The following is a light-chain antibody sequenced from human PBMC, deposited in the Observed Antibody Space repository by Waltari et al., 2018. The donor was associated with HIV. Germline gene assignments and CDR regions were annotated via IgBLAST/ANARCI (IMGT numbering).Light chain of an antibody. CDR2: AAS. Sequence: AIRMTQSPSSFSASTGDRVTVTCRASQGISSYLAWYQQKPGKAPKLLIYAASTLQSGVPSRFSGSGSGTDFTLTISCLQSEDFATYYCQQYYSHPPWTFGQGTKVEI. CDR3: QQYYSHPPWT. CDR1: QGISSY. J-gene: IGKJ1*01. V-gene: IGKV1-8*01.